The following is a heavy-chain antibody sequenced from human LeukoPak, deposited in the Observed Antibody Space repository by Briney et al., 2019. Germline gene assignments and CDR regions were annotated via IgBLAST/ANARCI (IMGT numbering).Heavy chain of an antibody. CDR1: GFTLRNYA. CDR3: AKSLWFGEFYGMDV. D-gene: IGHD3-10*01. J-gene: IGHJ6*02. V-gene: IGHV3-23*01. CDR2: ISGSSGST. Sequence: GGSLRLSCAASGFTLRNYAMSWVRQAPGKGLEWVSSISGSSGSTYYADSVKGRFTISRDISKNTLYLQMNSLRAEDTALHYCAKSLWFGEFYGMDVWGQGTTVIVSS.